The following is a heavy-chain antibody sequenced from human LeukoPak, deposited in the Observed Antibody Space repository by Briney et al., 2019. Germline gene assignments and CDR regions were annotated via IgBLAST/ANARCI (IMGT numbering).Heavy chain of an antibody. J-gene: IGHJ4*02. D-gene: IGHD2-2*01. V-gene: IGHV3-21*01. CDR3: ARKYQLLYYFDY. CDR1: GFTFSSYS. Sequence: GGSLRLSCAASGFTFSSYSMNWVRQAPGKGLEWVSSISSSSSYIYYADSVKGRFTISRDNAKNSLYLQMNSLRAEDTAVYYCARKYQLLYYFDYWGQGTLVTVSS. CDR2: ISSSSSYI.